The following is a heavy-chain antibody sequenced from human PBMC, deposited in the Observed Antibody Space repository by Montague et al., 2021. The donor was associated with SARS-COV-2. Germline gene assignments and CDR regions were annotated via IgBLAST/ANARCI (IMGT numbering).Heavy chain of an antibody. CDR2: SKHKCST. CDR1: GGSLSNYF. D-gene: IGHD3-22*01. V-gene: IGHV4-34*01. CDR3: ARGILSMIMAVVVLLGGIYYSAL. J-gene: IGHJ4*02. Sequence: SETLSLTRAVSGGSLSNYFWAWIRKHPGDGLERVCVSKHKCSTHYNASCNSGVTIYIATSKYQFSLKLSSVTAADTAVYYCARGILSMIMAVVVLLGGIYYSALWGSGALVAVSS.